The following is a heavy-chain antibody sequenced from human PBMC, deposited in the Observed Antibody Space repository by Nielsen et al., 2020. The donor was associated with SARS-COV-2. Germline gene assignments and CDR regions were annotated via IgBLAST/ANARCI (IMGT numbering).Heavy chain of an antibody. J-gene: IGHJ4*02. CDR1: GFTFSDHY. D-gene: IGHD6-19*01. Sequence: GESLKISCAASGFTFSDHYMTWIRQTPGKGLEWVSYITNTDAKYYADSVKGRFTISRDNAQSSLYLHMNSLRAEDTAVYYCASSGWLDHWGQGTLVPSPQ. V-gene: IGHV3-11*04. CDR3: ASSGWLDH. CDR2: ITNTDAK.